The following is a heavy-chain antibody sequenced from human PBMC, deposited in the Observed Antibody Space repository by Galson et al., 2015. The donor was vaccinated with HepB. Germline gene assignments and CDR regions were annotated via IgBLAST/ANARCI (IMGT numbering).Heavy chain of an antibody. CDR2: IVPVLDVA. D-gene: IGHD1-26*01. V-gene: IGHV1-69*04. Sequence: SVKVSCKASGGTFSSYAISWVRQAPGQGLEWMGRIVPVLDVANYAQSFQGRVTITADKSTNTAYMELSRQRSEDTAVYYCARARDAGTYLCYYSGMDVWGQGTTVTVSS. CDR3: ARARDAGTYLCYYSGMDV. J-gene: IGHJ6*02. CDR1: GGTFSSYA.